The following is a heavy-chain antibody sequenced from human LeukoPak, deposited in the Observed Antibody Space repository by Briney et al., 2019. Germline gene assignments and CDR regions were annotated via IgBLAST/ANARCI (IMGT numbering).Heavy chain of an antibody. D-gene: IGHD3-22*01. CDR3: AIHPSDSSGYFSY. J-gene: IGHJ4*02. CDR1: GYTFTKYY. CDR2: IDTKTGNP. Sequence: ASVKVSCKASGYTFTKYYIHWVRQAPGQGLEYMGWIDTKTGNPTYAQGFTGRFVFSLDTSVSTAYLQISSLKAEDTAMYYCAIHPSDSSGYFSYWGQGALVTVSS. V-gene: IGHV7-4-1*02.